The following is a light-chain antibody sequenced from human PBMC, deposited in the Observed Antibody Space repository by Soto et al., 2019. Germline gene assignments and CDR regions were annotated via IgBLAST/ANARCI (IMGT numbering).Light chain of an antibody. J-gene: IGKJ3*01. CDR1: QGISSW. CDR3: QQSFT. Sequence: DIPITESPSTLSASVAARVTITCRATQGISSWLAWYQQTPGKAPKLLIYKASTLESGVASRFRGRGSGTEFTLTVRSLEPDGCATYYCQQSFTYGPWTKGHI. CDR2: KAS. V-gene: IGKV1-5*03.